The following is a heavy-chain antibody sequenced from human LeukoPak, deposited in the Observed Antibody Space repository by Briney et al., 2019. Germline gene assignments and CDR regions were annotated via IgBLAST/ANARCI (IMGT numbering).Heavy chain of an antibody. CDR3: ARVRYSSSWALFDY. CDR1: GGSISSYY. D-gene: IGHD6-13*01. J-gene: IGHJ4*02. V-gene: IGHV4-59*01. CDR2: IYYSGST. Sequence: SETLSLTCTVSGGSISSYYWSWIWQPPGKGLEWIGYIYYSGSTNYNPSLKSRVTISVDTSKNQFSLKLSSVTAADTAVYYCARVRYSSSWALFDYWGQGTLVTVSS.